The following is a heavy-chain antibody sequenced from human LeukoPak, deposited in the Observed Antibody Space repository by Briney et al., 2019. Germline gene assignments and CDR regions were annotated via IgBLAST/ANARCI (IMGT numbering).Heavy chain of an antibody. Sequence: SETLSLTCAVYGGSFSGYYWGWIRQPPGKGLEWIGSIYYSGSTYYNPSLKSRVTISVDTSKNQFSLKLSSVTAADTAVYYCAKYGCSGGSCYLYYFDYWGQGTLVTVSS. V-gene: IGHV4-39*01. J-gene: IGHJ4*02. CDR3: AKYGCSGGSCYLYYFDY. CDR1: GGSFSGYY. CDR2: IYYSGST. D-gene: IGHD2-15*01.